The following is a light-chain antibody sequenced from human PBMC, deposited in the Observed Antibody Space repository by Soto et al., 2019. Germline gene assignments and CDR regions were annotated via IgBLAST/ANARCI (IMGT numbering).Light chain of an antibody. Sequence: DIQMTQSPSTLSASVGDRVTITCRASQSISSWLAWYQQKPGKDPKFLIHKASSLESGVPSRFSGSGSGTEFTLTISNLQPDDFATYYCQQYNSYPLTFGGGTKVEIK. CDR1: QSISSW. CDR2: KAS. CDR3: QQYNSYPLT. J-gene: IGKJ4*01. V-gene: IGKV1-5*03.